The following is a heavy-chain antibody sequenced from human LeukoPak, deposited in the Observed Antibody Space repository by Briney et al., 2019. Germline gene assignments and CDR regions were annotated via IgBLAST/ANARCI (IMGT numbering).Heavy chain of an antibody. D-gene: IGHD2-2*01. CDR3: ARVRPPATADGNYYFDY. J-gene: IGHJ4*02. V-gene: IGHV4-34*01. Sequence: SETLSLTCAVYGGSFSGFYWSWIRQPPGKGLEWIGEINHSGSTNYNPSLKSRVTISVDTSKNQFSLKLSSVTAADTAVYYCARVRPPATADGNYYFDYWGQGTLVTVSS. CDR1: GGSFSGFY. CDR2: INHSGST.